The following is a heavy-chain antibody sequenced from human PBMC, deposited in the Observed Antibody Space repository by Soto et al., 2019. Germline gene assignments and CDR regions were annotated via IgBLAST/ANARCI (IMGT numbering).Heavy chain of an antibody. J-gene: IGHJ4*02. CDR3: ARAGTAMVTLDY. CDR2: IYYTGST. V-gene: IGHV4-59*01. CDR1: GGFTSRYF. Sequence: SETLSLTCTVSGGFTSRYFWSWIRQPPGKGLEWIGYIYYTGSTNYNPSLKSRVTISVDTSKNQFSLKLSSVTAADTAVYYCARAGTAMVTLDYWGQGTLVTVSS. D-gene: IGHD5-18*01.